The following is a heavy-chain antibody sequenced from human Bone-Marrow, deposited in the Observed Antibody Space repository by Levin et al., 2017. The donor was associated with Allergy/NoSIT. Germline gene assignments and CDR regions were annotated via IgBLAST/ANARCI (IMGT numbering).Heavy chain of an antibody. J-gene: IGHJ4*02. CDR2: ISGSGAST. CDR1: GFTFSNFA. Sequence: GGSLRLSCTASGFTFSNFAMNWVRQAPGKGLEWVSSISGSGASTYLADSLRGRFTTSRDNSMSTLYLHMDSLRSDDTAIYYCVKGMGGVSRGVLDWGQGTLVTVAS. V-gene: IGHV3-23*01. D-gene: IGHD3-10*01. CDR3: VKGMGGVSRGVLD.